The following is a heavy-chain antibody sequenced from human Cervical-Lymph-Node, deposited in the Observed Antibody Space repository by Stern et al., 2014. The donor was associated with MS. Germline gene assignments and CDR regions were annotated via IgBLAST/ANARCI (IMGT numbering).Heavy chain of an antibody. V-gene: IGHV4-39*01. CDR2: IFHNGTT. CDR3: LRVPHWLQVSPDRGENANIHF. J-gene: IGHJ4*02. CDR1: GASIRSSVYQ. Sequence: QVQLQESGPGLVKPSETLSLTCTVSGASIRSSVYQWGWVRQPPGKGLEWIGHIFHNGTTYDNPSLKSRVTISLDASKNQFSLEMNFATAADTAVYYCLRVPHWLQVSPDRGENANIHFWCQGTLVIVSS. D-gene: IGHD6-19*01.